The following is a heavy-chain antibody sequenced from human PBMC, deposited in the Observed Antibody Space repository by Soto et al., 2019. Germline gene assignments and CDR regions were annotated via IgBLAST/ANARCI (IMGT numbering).Heavy chain of an antibody. J-gene: IGHJ6*03. V-gene: IGHV4-59*08. Sequence: SETLSLTCTVSGGSISSYYWSWIRQPPGKGLEWIGYIYYSGSTNYNPSLKSRVTISVETSKNQFSLKLSSVTAADTAVYYCARCDYGDFDYYMDVWGKGTTVTVSS. CDR2: IYYSGST. CDR3: ARCDYGDFDYYMDV. CDR1: GGSISSYY. D-gene: IGHD4-17*01.